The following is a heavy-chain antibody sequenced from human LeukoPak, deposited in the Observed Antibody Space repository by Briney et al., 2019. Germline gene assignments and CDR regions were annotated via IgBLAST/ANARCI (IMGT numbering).Heavy chain of an antibody. CDR1: GFTFSRYV. V-gene: IGHV3-23*01. CDR2: ISGSGGST. CDR3: AKKMMDATPNYYYGMDV. D-gene: IGHD2-2*03. Sequence: GGSLRLSCAASGFTFSRYVMRWVRQAPGRGLEWVSTISGSGGSTYYADSVKGRFTISRDNSKNTLYLQMNTLRAEDTAIYYCAKKMMDATPNYYYGMDVWGQGTTVTVSS. J-gene: IGHJ6*02.